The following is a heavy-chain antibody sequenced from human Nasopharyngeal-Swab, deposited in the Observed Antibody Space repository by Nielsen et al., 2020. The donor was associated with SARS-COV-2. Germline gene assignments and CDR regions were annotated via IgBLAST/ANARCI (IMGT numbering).Heavy chain of an antibody. J-gene: IGHJ6*02. D-gene: IGHD1-7*01. V-gene: IGHV1-46*01. CDR3: ARVLPFRITGTSGMDV. CDR2: INPTDGST. Sequence: WVRQAPGQGLEWMGIINPTDGSTSYAQKFEGRVTMTRVTSTSTVYMELSSLRSEDAAVYYCARVLPFRITGTSGMDVWGQGTTVTVSS.